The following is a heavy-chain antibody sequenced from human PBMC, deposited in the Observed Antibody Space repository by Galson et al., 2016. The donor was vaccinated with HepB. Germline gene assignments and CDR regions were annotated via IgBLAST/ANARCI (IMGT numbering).Heavy chain of an antibody. Sequence: SLRLSCAASGFTVSSNYMSWVRQAPGKGLEWVSVIYSGGSTYYADSVKGRFTFPRDNSKNTLYLQMNSLRAEDTAVYYCAREGSHFDSSGYYPSYYGMDVWGQGTTVTVSS. CDR2: IYSGGST. CDR3: AREGSHFDSSGYYPSYYGMDV. D-gene: IGHD3-22*01. J-gene: IGHJ6*02. CDR1: GFTVSSNY. V-gene: IGHV3-53*01.